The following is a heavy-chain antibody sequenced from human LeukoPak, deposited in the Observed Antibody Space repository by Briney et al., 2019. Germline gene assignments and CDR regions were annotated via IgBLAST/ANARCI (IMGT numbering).Heavy chain of an antibody. D-gene: IGHD5-18*01. CDR3: ARVSRFRLGIQLWLLDY. V-gene: IGHV1-2*02. Sequence: ASVRVSCKTSGYIFSGYYMHWVRQAPGQGLEWMGCINPSSGGTNYTQKFQGRVTMTRDTSISTAYMELSRLRSDDTAVYYCARVSRFRLGIQLWLLDYWGQGTLVTVSS. CDR1: GYIFSGYY. J-gene: IGHJ4*02. CDR2: INPSSGGT.